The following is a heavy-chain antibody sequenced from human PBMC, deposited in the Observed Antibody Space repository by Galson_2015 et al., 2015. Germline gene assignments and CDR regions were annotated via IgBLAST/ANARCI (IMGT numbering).Heavy chain of an antibody. CDR1: GFSLSTSGMC. Sequence: PALVKPTQPLTLTCTFSGFSLSTSGMCVSWIRQPPGKALEWLALIDWDDDKYYSTSLKTRLTISKDTSKNQVVLTMTNMDPVDTATYYCARGPPGYSSSWFFDYWGQGTLVTVSS. CDR2: IDWDDDK. D-gene: IGHD6-13*01. CDR3: ARGPPGYSSSWFFDY. V-gene: IGHV2-70*01. J-gene: IGHJ4*02.